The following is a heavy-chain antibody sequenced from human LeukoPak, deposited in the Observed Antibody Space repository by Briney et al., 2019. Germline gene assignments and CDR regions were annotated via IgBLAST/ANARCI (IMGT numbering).Heavy chain of an antibody. CDR2: ISSSSSYI. CDR1: GFTFSSYS. CDR3: ARDKRFLEWFHGGAFDI. V-gene: IGHV3-21*01. J-gene: IGHJ3*02. Sequence: GGSLRLSCSASGFTFSSYSMNWVRQAPGKGLEWVSSISSSSSYIYYADSVKGRFTISRDNAKNSLYLQMNSLRAEDTAVYYCARDKRFLEWFHGGAFDIWGQGTMVTVSS. D-gene: IGHD3-3*01.